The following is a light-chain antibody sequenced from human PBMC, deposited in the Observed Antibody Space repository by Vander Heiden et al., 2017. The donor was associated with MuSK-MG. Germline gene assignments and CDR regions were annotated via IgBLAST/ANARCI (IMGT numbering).Light chain of an antibody. V-gene: IGLV1-47*01. CDR2: RVN. CDR3: AAWDGSLTGVV. CDR1: SSNIESNY. Sequence: QSVLTQPPSPSGPPGQRVTISCSGSSSNIESNYVHWYQQLPGTAPRPLMYRVNQRPAGVPDRFSGSKSGTSASLAISGLRSEDEGDYYCAAWDGSLTGVVFGGGTKLTVL. J-gene: IGLJ2*01.